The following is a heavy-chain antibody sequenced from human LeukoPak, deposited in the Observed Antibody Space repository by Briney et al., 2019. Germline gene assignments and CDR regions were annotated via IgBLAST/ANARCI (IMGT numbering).Heavy chain of an antibody. V-gene: IGHV4-30-4*01. Sequence: PSQTLSLTCTVSGGSISRGDYYWSWIRQPPGKGLEWIGYIYYSGSTDYNPSLKSRVTISVDRSKNQFSLKLSSVTAADTAVYYCASGEIIDSSGYRSTYDYWGQGTLVTVSS. CDR2: IYYSGST. D-gene: IGHD3-22*01. CDR1: GGSISRGDYY. J-gene: IGHJ4*02. CDR3: ASGEIIDSSGYRSTYDY.